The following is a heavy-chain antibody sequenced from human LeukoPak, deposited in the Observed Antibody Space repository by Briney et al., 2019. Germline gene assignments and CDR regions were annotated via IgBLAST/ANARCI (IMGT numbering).Heavy chain of an antibody. Sequence: GGSLRLSCAAFGFTVSSNYMSWVRQAPGKGLEWVSVIYSGGSTYYADSVKGRFTISRDNSKNTLYLQMNSLRAEDTAVYYCARDRRYYDSSGSNWGQGTLVTVSS. V-gene: IGHV3-66*01. CDR3: ARDRRYYDSSGSN. CDR1: GFTVSSNY. CDR2: IYSGGST. J-gene: IGHJ4*02. D-gene: IGHD3-22*01.